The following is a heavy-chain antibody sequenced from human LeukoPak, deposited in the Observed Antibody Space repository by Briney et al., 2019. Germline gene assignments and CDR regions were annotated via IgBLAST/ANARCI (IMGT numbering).Heavy chain of an antibody. CDR3: AKDPPYYYDSSGYGGGAFDI. D-gene: IGHD3-22*01. V-gene: IGHV3-30*04. CDR1: GFTFSSYA. CDR2: ISYDGSNK. J-gene: IGHJ3*02. Sequence: GGSLRLSCAASGFTFSSYAMHWVRQAPGKGLEWVAVISYDGSNKYYADSVKGRFTISRDNSKNTLYLQMNSLRAEDTAVYYCAKDPPYYYDSSGYGGGAFDIWGQGTMVTVSS.